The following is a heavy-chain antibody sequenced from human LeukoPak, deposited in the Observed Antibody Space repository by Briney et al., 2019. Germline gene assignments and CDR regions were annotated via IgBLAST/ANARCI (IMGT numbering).Heavy chain of an antibody. CDR2: ISGSGSST. D-gene: IGHD6-13*01. CDR3: ARYNSRSASWYDYTYYFMDV. CDR1: GFTFSSYA. Sequence: PGGSLRLSCAASGFTFSSYAMSWVRQAPGEGLEWVSAISGSGSSTYYADSVKGRFTISRDNSKNTLYLQMNSLRAEDTAVYYCARYNSRSASWYDYTYYFMDVWGKGTTVTVSS. J-gene: IGHJ6*03. V-gene: IGHV3-23*01.